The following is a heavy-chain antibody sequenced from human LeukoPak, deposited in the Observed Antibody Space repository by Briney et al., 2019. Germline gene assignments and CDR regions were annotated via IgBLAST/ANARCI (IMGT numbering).Heavy chain of an antibody. D-gene: IGHD3-10*01. CDR1: GFTFSSFG. CDR3: AKDNYGSGSYYP. Sequence: GGSLSLSCAASGFTFSSFGMHWVRQAQGKGLEGVAVISYDGSNKYYAVSVKGRFTISRDNSKNTLYLQMNSLRAEDTAVYYCAKDNYGSGSYYPWGQGTLVTVSS. J-gene: IGHJ5*02. CDR2: ISYDGSNK. V-gene: IGHV3-30*18.